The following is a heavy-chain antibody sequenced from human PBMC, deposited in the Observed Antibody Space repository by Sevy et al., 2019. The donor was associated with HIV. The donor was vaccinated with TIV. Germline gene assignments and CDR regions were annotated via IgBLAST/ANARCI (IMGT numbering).Heavy chain of an antibody. V-gene: IGHV4-59*01. Sequence: SETLSLTCTVSGDSIGTYYWTWIRQPPGKGLEWIGYIYYSGSTKYNPSLKSRVTISVDTSKNQFSLKLSSVTAADTAMYYCARAGSSSPPTYFFDYWGHATLVTVSS. CDR2: IYYSGST. CDR1: GDSIGTYY. CDR3: ARAGSSSPPTYFFDY. J-gene: IGHJ4*01. D-gene: IGHD6-6*01.